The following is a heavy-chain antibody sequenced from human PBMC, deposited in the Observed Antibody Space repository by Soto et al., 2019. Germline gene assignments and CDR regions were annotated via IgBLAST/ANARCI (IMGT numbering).Heavy chain of an antibody. CDR2: ISYDGSHE. CDR3: ARDYRELPGSMSDY. CDR1: GFNFNYYP. J-gene: IGHJ4*02. V-gene: IGHV3-30-3*01. D-gene: IGHD1-26*01. Sequence: GGSLRLSCAASGFNFNYYPIHWVRQAPGKGLEWVALISYDGSHEYYADSVKGRFSLSRDNSKNTVYLQMTGLRAEDTAVYYCARDYRELPGSMSDYWGQGTLVT.